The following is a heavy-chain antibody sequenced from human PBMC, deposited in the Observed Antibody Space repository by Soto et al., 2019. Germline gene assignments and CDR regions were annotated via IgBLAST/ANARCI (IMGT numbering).Heavy chain of an antibody. J-gene: IGHJ6*02. CDR1: GDSFTSYW. CDR3: ARQQLDVYYYGMDV. CDR2: IDPSDSYT. Sequence: GGSLKISCKGSGDSFTSYWISWVRQMPGKGVEWMGRIDPSDSYTNYSPSFQGHVTISADKSISTAYLQWSSLKASDTAMYYCARQQLDVYYYGMDVWGQGTTVTVSS. D-gene: IGHD6-13*01. V-gene: IGHV5-10-1*01.